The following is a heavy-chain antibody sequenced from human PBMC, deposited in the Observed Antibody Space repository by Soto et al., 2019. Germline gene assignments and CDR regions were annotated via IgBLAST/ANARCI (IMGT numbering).Heavy chain of an antibody. V-gene: IGHV3-23*01. CDR1: GFTFSSYA. CDR3: AKDRYYDFWSGSPGYYYYGMDV. Sequence: PGGSLRLSCAASGFTFSSYAMSWVRQAPGKGLEWVSAISGSGGSTYYADSVKGRFTISRDNSKNTLYLQMNSLRAEDTAVYYCAKDRYYDFWSGSPGYYYYGMDVWGQGTTVTVSS. J-gene: IGHJ6*02. CDR2: ISGSGGST. D-gene: IGHD3-3*01.